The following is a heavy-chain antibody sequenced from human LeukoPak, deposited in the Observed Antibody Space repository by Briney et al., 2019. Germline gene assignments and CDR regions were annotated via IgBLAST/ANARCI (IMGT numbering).Heavy chain of an antibody. CDR1: GGSFSGYY. D-gene: IGHD6-13*01. Sequence: SETLPLTCAVYGGSFSGYYWSWIRQPPGKGLEWIGEINHSGSTNYNPSLKSRVTISVDTSKNQFSLKLSSVTAADTAVYYCARVQAAGFYFDYWGQGTLVTVSS. V-gene: IGHV4-34*01. CDR3: ARVQAAGFYFDY. J-gene: IGHJ4*02. CDR2: INHSGST.